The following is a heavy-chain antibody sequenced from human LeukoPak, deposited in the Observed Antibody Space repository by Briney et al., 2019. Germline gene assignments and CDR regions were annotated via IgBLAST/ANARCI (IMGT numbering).Heavy chain of an antibody. J-gene: IGHJ4*02. CDR2: ISYDGSNK. CDR1: GFTFSSYG. V-gene: IGHV3-30*03. D-gene: IGHD3-10*01. CDR3: ARVSLSRYYGSGSYFGGFDY. Sequence: GGSLRLSCAASGFTFSSYGMHWVRQAPGKGLEWVAVISYDGSNKYYADSVKGRFTISRDNAKNSLYLQMNSLRAEDTAVYYCARVSLSRYYGSGSYFGGFDYWGQGTLVTVSS.